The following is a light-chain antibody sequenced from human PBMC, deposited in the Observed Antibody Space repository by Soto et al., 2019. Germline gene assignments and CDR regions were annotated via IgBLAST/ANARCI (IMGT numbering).Light chain of an antibody. CDR3: QVWDSSSDLYV. J-gene: IGLJ1*01. CDR1: NIGSKS. CDR2: DDS. Sequence: SYELTQPPSVSVAPGQTARITCWGNNIGSKSVHWYQQKPCQAPVLVVYDDSDRPSAIPERFSGSNSGNTATRTITRVEAGDEVDYYCQVWDSSSDLYVFGTGTKLTVL. V-gene: IGLV3-21*02.